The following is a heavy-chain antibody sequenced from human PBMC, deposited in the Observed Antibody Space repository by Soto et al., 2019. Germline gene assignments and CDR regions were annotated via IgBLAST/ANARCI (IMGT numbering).Heavy chain of an antibody. Sequence: PSETLSLTCTVSGGSISSYYWSWIRQPPGKGLEWIGYIYYSGSTSYNPSLESRVTISVDTSKNQFSLRLSSVTAADTAVYYCARDPYCSGGSCDFTWGQGTLVTVSS. D-gene: IGHD2-15*01. CDR3: ARDPYCSGGSCDFT. CDR2: IYYSGST. J-gene: IGHJ5*02. V-gene: IGHV4-59*01. CDR1: GGSISSYY.